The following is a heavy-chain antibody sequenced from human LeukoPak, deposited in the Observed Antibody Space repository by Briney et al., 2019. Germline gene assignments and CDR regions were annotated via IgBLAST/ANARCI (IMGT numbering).Heavy chain of an antibody. CDR3: AQDWWGSYLS. J-gene: IGHJ4*02. D-gene: IGHD1-26*01. Sequence: GGSLRLSCAASGFTFASYAMHWVRQAPGKGLEYVSLIYGDGGTTHYADSVKGRFSISRDNSKNSLYLQMDSLRTEDTAFYYCAQDWWGSYLSWGRGTLVTVSS. CDR1: GFTFASYA. CDR2: IYGDGGTT. V-gene: IGHV3-43*02.